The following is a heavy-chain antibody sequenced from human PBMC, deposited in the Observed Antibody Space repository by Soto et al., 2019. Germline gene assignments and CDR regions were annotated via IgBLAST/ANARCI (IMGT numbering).Heavy chain of an antibody. J-gene: IGHJ5*02. V-gene: IGHV4-59*01. CDR1: GGSISSYY. D-gene: IGHD2-21*01. CDR3: ARIFCGGDRQRENQGGFDP. Sequence: SETLSLTCTVSGGSISSYYWSWIRQPPGKGLEWIGYIYYNGTTHYNPSLRGRVTMPVDRSNSQFSLKLRSLTAADTAVYYCARIFCGGDRQRENQGGFDPWGQGILVPVSS. CDR2: IYYNGTT.